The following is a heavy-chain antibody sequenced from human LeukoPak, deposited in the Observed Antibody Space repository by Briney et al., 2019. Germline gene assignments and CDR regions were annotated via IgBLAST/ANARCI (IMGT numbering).Heavy chain of an antibody. CDR3: ARAIRRFVRGSDGFDS. D-gene: IGHD2-21*01. V-gene: IGHV3-30*02. J-gene: IGHJ4*02. CDR1: GFTFSSYG. CDR2: IRYDGSNK. Sequence: GGSLRLSCAASGFTFSSYGMHWVRQAPGKGLEWVAFIRYDGSNKYYADSVKGRFTISRDNAKTSLYLLMHSLRAEDTAIYYCARAIRRFVRGSDGFDSWGQGALVTVSS.